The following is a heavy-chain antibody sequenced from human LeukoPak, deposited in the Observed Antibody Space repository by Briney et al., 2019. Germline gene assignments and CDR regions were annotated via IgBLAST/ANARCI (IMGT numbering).Heavy chain of an antibody. D-gene: IGHD4-17*01. CDR2: IGAYNGNT. CDR1: GYPFDNFG. Sequence: AAVKVSFKASGYPFDNFGLTWVRQAPGQGLEWMGWIGAYNGNTHYAQKFRGRLTMTTDTSTTTAYLELRSLKSDDTAVYYCARDRLGGDLTGESLYWGQGTLVTVSS. J-gene: IGHJ4*02. CDR3: ARDRLGGDLTGESLY. V-gene: IGHV1-18*01.